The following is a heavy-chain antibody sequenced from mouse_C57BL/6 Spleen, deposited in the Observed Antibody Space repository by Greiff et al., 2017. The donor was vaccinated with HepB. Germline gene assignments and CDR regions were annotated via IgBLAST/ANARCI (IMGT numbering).Heavy chain of an antibody. Sequence: VQLQQPGAELVKPGASVKMSCKASGYTFTSYWITWVKQRPGQGLEWIGDIYPGSGSTNYNEKFKSKATLTVDTSSSTAYMQLSSLTSEDSAVYYCARLFTTVVADYFDYWGQGTTLTVSS. CDR1: GYTFTSYW. D-gene: IGHD1-1*01. J-gene: IGHJ2*01. V-gene: IGHV1-55*01. CDR3: ARLFTTVVADYFDY. CDR2: IYPGSGST.